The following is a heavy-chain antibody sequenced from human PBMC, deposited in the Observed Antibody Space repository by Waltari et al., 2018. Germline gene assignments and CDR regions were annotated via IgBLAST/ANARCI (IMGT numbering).Heavy chain of an antibody. D-gene: IGHD3-22*01. J-gene: IGHJ5*02. V-gene: IGHV1-69*08. CDR1: GGPFRSYT. CDR3: ARDFSGYDSSGYYH. CDR2: IIPILGIA. Sequence: QVQLVQSGAEVKKPGSSVTVSCTASGGPFRSYTIRWVRQAPGQGLEWMGRIIPILGIANYAQKFQGRVTITADKSTSTAYMELSSLRSEDTAVYYCARDFSGYDSSGYYHWGQGTLVTVSS.